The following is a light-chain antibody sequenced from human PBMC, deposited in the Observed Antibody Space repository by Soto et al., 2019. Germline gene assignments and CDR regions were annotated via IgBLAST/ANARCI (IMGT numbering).Light chain of an antibody. J-gene: IGLJ2*01. V-gene: IGLV1-47*01. Sequence: QSVLTQPPSASGTPGQRVTISCSGSNSNIGSKYVYWYQQLPGTAPKLLLYRNNQRPSGVPDRFSGSKSGTSASLAISGLGSEDEADYYCAAWDNSLVGGPAFGGGTKVTVL. CDR1: NSNIGSKY. CDR3: AAWDNSLVGGPA. CDR2: RNN.